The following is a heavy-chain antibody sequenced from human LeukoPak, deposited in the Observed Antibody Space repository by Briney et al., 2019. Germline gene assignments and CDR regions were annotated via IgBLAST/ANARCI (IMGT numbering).Heavy chain of an antibody. J-gene: IGHJ4*02. V-gene: IGHV3-30-3*01. CDR2: ISYDGSNK. D-gene: IGHD3-10*01. CDR3: VGGYGWTTNY. Sequence: GGPLRLSCAASGFTFSSYAMHWVRQAPGKGLEWVAVISYDGSNKYYADSVKGRFTISRDNSKNTLYLQMNSLRAEDTAVYYCVGGYGWTTNYWGQGTLVTVSS. CDR1: GFTFSSYA.